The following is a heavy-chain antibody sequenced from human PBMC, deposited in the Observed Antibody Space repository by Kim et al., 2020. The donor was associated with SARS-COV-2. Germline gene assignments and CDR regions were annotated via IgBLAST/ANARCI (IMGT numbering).Heavy chain of an antibody. Sequence: ASVKVSCKASGYTFTSYGISWVRQAPGQGLEWMGWISAYNGNTNYAQKLQGRVTMTTDTSTSTAYMELRSLRSDDTAVYYCARGGNTMVRGPRKMKVGIDYWGQGTLVTVSS. CDR1: GYTFTSYG. J-gene: IGHJ4*02. V-gene: IGHV1-18*04. CDR3: ARGGNTMVRGPRKMKVGIDY. CDR2: ISAYNGNT. D-gene: IGHD3-10*01.